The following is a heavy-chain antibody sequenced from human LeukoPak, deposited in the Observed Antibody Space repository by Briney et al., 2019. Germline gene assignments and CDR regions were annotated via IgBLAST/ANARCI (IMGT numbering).Heavy chain of an antibody. Sequence: PGGSLRLSRAASGFTFSSYGLHWVRQAPGKGLEWVAVIWSDGSYKYYADSVKGRFTISRDDSKNTLYLQMNSLRAEDTAVYYCARDFSLQLFDYWGQGTLVTVFS. CDR1: GFTFSSYG. V-gene: IGHV3-33*01. CDR3: ARDFSLQLFDY. CDR2: IWSDGSYK. J-gene: IGHJ4*02. D-gene: IGHD5-24*01.